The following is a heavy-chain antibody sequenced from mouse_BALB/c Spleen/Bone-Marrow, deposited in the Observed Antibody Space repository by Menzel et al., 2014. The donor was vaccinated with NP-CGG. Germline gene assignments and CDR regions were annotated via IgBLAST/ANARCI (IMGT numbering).Heavy chain of an antibody. CDR1: GYTFTNYW. CDR2: FYPGGGCT. Sequence: QVQLQQSGAELVRPGTSVKISCKASGYTFTNYWLGWIKQRPGHGLEWIGDFYPGGGCTNYNEEFKGKATLTADASSSTAYMQLSSLTSEDSAVYFCARTAYFDYWGQGTTLTVSS. V-gene: IGHV1-63*02. J-gene: IGHJ2*01. CDR3: ARTAYFDY.